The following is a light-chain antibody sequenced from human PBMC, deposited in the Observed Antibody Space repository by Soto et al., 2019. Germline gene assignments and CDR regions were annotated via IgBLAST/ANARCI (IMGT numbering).Light chain of an antibody. Sequence: SYELTQPHSVSVATAQTGPRITCGGNNIGSKSVHWYQQKPGQAPVLVVYDDSDRPSGIPERFSGSNSGNTATLTIRRVEAGDEADYYCKVWDSSSDHPYVFRTGTKFTVL. CDR3: KVWDSSSDHPYV. V-gene: IGLV3-21*02. J-gene: IGLJ1*01. CDR1: NIGSKS. CDR2: DDS.